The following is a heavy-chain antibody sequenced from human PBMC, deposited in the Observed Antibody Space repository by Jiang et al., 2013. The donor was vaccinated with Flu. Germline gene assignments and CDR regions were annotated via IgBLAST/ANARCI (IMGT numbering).Heavy chain of an antibody. V-gene: IGHV1-18*01. CDR2: ISAYNGNT. Sequence: EWMGWISAYNGNTNYAQKLQGRVTMTTDTSTSTAYMELRSLRSDDTAVYYCAAQGGAIAMAGDNDAFDIWGQGTMVTVSS. D-gene: IGHD6-19*01. CDR3: AAQGGAIAMAGDNDAFDI. J-gene: IGHJ3*02.